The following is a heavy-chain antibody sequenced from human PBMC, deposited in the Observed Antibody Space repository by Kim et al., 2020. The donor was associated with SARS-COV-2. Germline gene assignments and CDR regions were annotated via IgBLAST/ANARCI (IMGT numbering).Heavy chain of an antibody. J-gene: IGHJ3*02. V-gene: IGHV4-31*02. D-gene: IGHD4-17*01. CDR3: ARAKSNYSDYSVGAFDI. Sequence: PKNRTTSSLDTSKNQFSLKLSSVTAADTAVYYCARAKSNYSDYSVGAFDIWGQGTMVTVSS.